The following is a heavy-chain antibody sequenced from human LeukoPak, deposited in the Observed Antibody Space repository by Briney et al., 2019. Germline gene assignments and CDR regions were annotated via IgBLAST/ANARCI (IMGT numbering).Heavy chain of an antibody. J-gene: IGHJ6*04. CDR2: ISSSGSTI. Sequence: GGSLRLSYAASGFTVSSNYMNWVRQAPGKGLEWVSYISSSGSTIYYADSVKGRFTISRDNARNSLYLQMNSLRAEDTAVYYCAELGITMIGGVWGKGTTVTISS. V-gene: IGHV3-48*03. CDR1: GFTVSSNY. CDR3: AELGITMIGGV. D-gene: IGHD3-10*02.